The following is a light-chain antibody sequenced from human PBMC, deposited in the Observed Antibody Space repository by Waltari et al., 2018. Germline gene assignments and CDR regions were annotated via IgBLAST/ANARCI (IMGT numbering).Light chain of an antibody. CDR2: EVS. Sequence: QSALTQPASVSGSPGQSITISCTGTSSDVGGYDSVSWYQQHAGKAPKLMIYEVSNRPSGVSSRFSGSKSANTASLTISGLQAEDEADYYCSSYTSSSSWVFGGGTKLTVL. V-gene: IGLV2-14*01. CDR3: SSYTSSSSWV. CDR1: SSDVGGYDS. J-gene: IGLJ3*02.